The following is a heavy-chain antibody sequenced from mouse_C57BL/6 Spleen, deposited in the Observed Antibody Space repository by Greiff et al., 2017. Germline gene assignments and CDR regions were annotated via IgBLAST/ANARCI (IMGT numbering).Heavy chain of an antibody. V-gene: IGHV1-66*01. J-gene: IGHJ3*01. Sequence: QVQLQQSGPELVKPGASVKISCKASGYSFTSYYIHWVKQRPGQGLEWIGWIYPGSGNTKYNEKFKGKATLTADTSSSTAYMQLSSLTSEDSAVYYCAYDYDEGFAYWGQGTLVTVSA. CDR1: GYSFTSYY. D-gene: IGHD2-4*01. CDR2: IYPGSGNT. CDR3: AYDYDEGFAY.